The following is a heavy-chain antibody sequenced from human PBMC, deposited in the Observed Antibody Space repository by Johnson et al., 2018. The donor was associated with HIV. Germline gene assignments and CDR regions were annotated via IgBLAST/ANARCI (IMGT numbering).Heavy chain of an antibody. CDR2: IWYDGSNK. Sequence: QEKLVESGGGVVQPGRSLRLSCAASGFTFSNYGMYWVRQAPGKGLEWVAVIWYDGSNKYYANSVKGRFIISRDNSKNTLYLQMNSLRAEDTAVYYCARGGSCYNAHFDIWGQGTMVTVSS. V-gene: IGHV3-33*08. D-gene: IGHD2-15*01. CDR3: ARGGSCYNAHFDI. J-gene: IGHJ3*02. CDR1: GFTFSNYG.